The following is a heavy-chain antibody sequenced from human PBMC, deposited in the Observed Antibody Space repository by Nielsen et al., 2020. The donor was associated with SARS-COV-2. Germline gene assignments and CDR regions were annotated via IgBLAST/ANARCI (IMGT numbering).Heavy chain of an antibody. CDR3: AKGLEYCSSTSHCYGMDV. J-gene: IGHJ6*02. Sequence: ASVKVSCKASGYTFTSYGISWVRQAPGQGLEWMGWISAYNGNTNYAQKLQGRVTMTTDTSTSTAYMELRSLRAEDTAVYYCAKGLEYCSSTSHCYGMDVWGQGTTVTVSS. CDR2: ISAYNGNT. D-gene: IGHD2-2*01. V-gene: IGHV1-18*01. CDR1: GYTFTSYG.